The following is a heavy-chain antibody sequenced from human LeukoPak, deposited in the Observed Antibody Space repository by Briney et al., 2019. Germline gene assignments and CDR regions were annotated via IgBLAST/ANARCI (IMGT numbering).Heavy chain of an antibody. Sequence: ASVKVSCKASGYTFTGYYMHWVRQAPAQRLEWMGWINPNSGGTNYAQKFQGRVTMTRDTSISTAYMELSRLRSDDTAVYYCARGDAVAATGSVDYWGQGTLVTVSS. V-gene: IGHV1-2*02. CDR3: ARGDAVAATGSVDY. CDR2: INPNSGGT. D-gene: IGHD6-19*01. J-gene: IGHJ4*02. CDR1: GYTFTGYY.